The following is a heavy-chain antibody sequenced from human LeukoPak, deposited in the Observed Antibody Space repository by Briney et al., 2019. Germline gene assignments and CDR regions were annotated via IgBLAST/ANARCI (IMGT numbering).Heavy chain of an antibody. J-gene: IGHJ4*02. CDR1: GFTFSSYS. D-gene: IGHD2-2*01. CDR3: ANHLACHSTTCPPFDY. Sequence: GGSLRLSCAACGFTFSSYSMNWVRQAPGKGLEWVSYISSSSSTIYYADSVKGRFTISRDNAKNSLYLQMNSLRAEDTAVYYCANHLACHSTTCPPFDYWGQGTLVTVSS. CDR2: ISSSSSTI. V-gene: IGHV3-48*04.